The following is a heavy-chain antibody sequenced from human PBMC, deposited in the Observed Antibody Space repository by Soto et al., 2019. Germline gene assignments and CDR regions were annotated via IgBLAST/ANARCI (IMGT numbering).Heavy chain of an antibody. CDR3: SRERYRSSLYYYYGMDV. CDR1: GGSISSYY. V-gene: IGHV4-4*07. J-gene: IGHJ6*02. Sequence: QVQLQESGPGLVKPSETLSLTCTVSGGSISSYYWSWIRQPAGKGLEWIGRIYTSGSTNYNHSLKRRVTMSVDMSKNQSSLKLSSVIAAVTGVYFCSRERYRSSLYYYYGMDVSGLITTVTVSS. D-gene: IGHD6-13*01. CDR2: IYTSGST.